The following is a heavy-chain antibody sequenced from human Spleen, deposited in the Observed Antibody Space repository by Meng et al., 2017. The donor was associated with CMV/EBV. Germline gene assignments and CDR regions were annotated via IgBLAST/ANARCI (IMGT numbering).Heavy chain of an antibody. CDR3: ARGPVFGVVTYPDYFDY. V-gene: IGHV1-18*01. CDR2: ISAYNGNT. CDR1: GYTFTSYG. D-gene: IGHD3-3*01. Sequence: ASVKVSCKASGYTFTSYGISWVRQAPGQGLEWMGWISAYNGNTNYAQKLQGRVTMTTDTSTSTAYTELRSLRSDDTAVYYCARGPVFGVVTYPDYFDYWGQGTLVTVSS. J-gene: IGHJ4*02.